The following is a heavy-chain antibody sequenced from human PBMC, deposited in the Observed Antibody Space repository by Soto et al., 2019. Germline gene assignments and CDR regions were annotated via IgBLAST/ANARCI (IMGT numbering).Heavy chain of an antibody. CDR2: IYHSGST. V-gene: IGHV4-4*02. D-gene: IGHD4-17*01. Sequence: SEXLSLTCAVSGGSINSTNWWSWVRQPPGKGLEWIGEIYHSGSTNYNPSLKSRVTISVDKSKNQFSLKLSSVTAADTAVYYCARVWTTVTKWFDSWGQGTLVTVYS. J-gene: IGHJ5*01. CDR3: ARVWTTVTKWFDS. CDR1: GGSINSTNW.